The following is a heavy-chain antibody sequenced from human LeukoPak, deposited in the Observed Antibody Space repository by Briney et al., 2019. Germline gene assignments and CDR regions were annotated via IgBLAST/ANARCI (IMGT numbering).Heavy chain of an antibody. J-gene: IGHJ3*02. CDR2: IYTSGST. CDR3: AREDPGWYCSSTSCYGRAFDI. D-gene: IGHD2-2*01. V-gene: IGHV4-4*07. Sequence: SETLSLTCTVSGGSISSYYWSWIRQPAGKGLEWIGRIYTSGSTNYNPSFKSRVTMSVDTSKNQFSLKLSSVTAADTAVYYCAREDPGWYCSSTSCYGRAFDIWGQGTMVTVSS. CDR1: GGSISSYY.